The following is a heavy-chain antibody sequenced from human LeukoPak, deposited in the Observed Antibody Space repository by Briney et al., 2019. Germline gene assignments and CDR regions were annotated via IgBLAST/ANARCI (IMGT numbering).Heavy chain of an antibody. CDR1: GFIFSSYW. Sequence: GGSLRLSCAASGFIFSSYWMSWVRQAPGKGLEWVANIKQDGSEKYYVDSVKGRFTISRDNAKNSLFLQMNSLRAEDTAVYYCARHVRFEGVDYWGQGTLVTVLS. CDR2: IKQDGSEK. D-gene: IGHD3-3*01. J-gene: IGHJ4*02. CDR3: ARHVRFEGVDY. V-gene: IGHV3-7*01.